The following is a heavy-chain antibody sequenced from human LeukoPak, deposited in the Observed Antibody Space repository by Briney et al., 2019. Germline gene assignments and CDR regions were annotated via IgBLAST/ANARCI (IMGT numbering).Heavy chain of an antibody. D-gene: IGHD3-16*02. CDR3: TREERGYIPAF. Sequence: GGSLRLSCAASGFTFTNYAMQWVRQTPGKGLEWVAFVSYDGSWDSYSDSVKGRFTISRDASKNTLYLQMNSLRAEDTAVYYCTREERGYIPAFWGQGTLVTVSS. V-gene: IGHV3-30*01. J-gene: IGHJ4*02. CDR2: VSYDGSWD. CDR1: GFTFTNYA.